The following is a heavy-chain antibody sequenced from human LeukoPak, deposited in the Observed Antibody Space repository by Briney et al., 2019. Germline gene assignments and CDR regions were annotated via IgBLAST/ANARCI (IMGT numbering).Heavy chain of an antibody. CDR3: ARLRRYCSGGSCYHYYFDY. V-gene: IGHV1-8*01. D-gene: IGHD2-15*01. J-gene: IGHJ4*02. CDR1: GYTFTGYD. CDR2: MNPNSGNT. Sequence: ASVKVSCKASGYTFTGYDINWVRQATGQGLEWMGWMNPNSGNTGYAQKFQGRVTMTRNTSISTAYMELSSLRSEDTAVYYCARLRRYCSGGSCYHYYFDYWGQGTLVTVSS.